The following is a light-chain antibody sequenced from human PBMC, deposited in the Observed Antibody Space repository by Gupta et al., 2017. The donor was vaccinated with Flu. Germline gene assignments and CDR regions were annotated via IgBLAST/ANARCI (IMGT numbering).Light chain of an antibody. CDR2: GAS. CDR3: HQYSHWFMYS. Sequence: ERATLSCRASQSVGSTFVSCQQQPGHAPRRLINGASTSTTGIPARFSGGRCGTEVTLPISGLQSQDVAVDYCHQYSHWFMYSFGQGTKLEIK. V-gene: IGKV3D-15*01. CDR1: QSVGST. J-gene: IGKJ2*03.